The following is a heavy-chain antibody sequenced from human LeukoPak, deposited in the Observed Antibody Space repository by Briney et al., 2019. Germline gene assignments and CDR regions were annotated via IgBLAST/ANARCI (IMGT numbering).Heavy chain of an antibody. CDR3: ARLGYCSSTSCYNEVDWVDP. Sequence: PSETLSLTCTVSGYSISSGYYWGWIRQPPGKGLEWIGSIYHSGSTYYNPSLKSRVTISVDTSKNQFSLKLNSVTAADTAVYYCARLGYCSSTSCYNEVDWVDPWGQGTLVTVSS. CDR1: GYSISSGYY. CDR2: IYHSGST. D-gene: IGHD2-2*02. V-gene: IGHV4-38-2*02. J-gene: IGHJ5*02.